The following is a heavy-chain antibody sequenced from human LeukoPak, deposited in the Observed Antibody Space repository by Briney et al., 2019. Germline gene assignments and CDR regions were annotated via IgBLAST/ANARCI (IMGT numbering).Heavy chain of an antibody. Sequence: GGSLRLSCAASGFTFSTYAMNWVRQAPGKGLEWVSAISGSGGSTYYADSVKGRFTISRDNSKNTLYLQMNSLRAEDTAVYYCARDFPYYDSSGYYAGDYWGQGTLVTVSS. V-gene: IGHV3-23*01. CDR1: GFTFSTYA. CDR2: ISGSGGST. D-gene: IGHD3-22*01. CDR3: ARDFPYYDSSGYYAGDY. J-gene: IGHJ4*02.